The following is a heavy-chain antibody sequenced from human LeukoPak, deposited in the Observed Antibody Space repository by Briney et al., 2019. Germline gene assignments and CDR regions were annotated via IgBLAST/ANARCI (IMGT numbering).Heavy chain of an antibody. Sequence: GESLNISCTTSGYSFNSYWIGWVRQMPGKGLEWMGIIFPSDSDTRYSPSFQGQVTISADRSITTAYLQWSSLRASDTARYYCARRLKISQGGTTDYWGQGTLVTVSS. CDR1: GYSFNSYW. CDR3: ARRLKISQGGTTDY. CDR2: IFPSDSDT. J-gene: IGHJ4*02. D-gene: IGHD1-1*01. V-gene: IGHV5-51*01.